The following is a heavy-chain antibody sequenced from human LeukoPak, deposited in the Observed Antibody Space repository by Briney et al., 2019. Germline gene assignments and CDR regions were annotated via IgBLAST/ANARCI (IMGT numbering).Heavy chain of an antibody. CDR2: ISYDGSNK. CDR3: ARDRGSGY. CDR1: GFTFSSYA. D-gene: IGHD3-10*01. Sequence: GGSLRLSCAASGFTFSSYAMHWVRQAPGKGLEWVAVISYDGSNKYYADSVKGRFTISRDNSKNTLYLQMNSLRAEDTAVYYCARDRGSGYWGQGTLVTVSS. V-gene: IGHV3-30-3*01. J-gene: IGHJ4*02.